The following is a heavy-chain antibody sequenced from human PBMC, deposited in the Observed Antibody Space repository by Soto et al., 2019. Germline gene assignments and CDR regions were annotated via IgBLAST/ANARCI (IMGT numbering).Heavy chain of an antibody. D-gene: IGHD3-10*01. CDR3: ARQINRGVIFEY. CDR2: IIPIFGTT. J-gene: IGHJ4*02. V-gene: IGHV1-69*01. Sequence: QVQLVQSGAEVRRPGSSVKVSCKTSGGIFSDYALSWVRQAPGQGLEWMGRIIPIFGTTIYAQKFHGRVTITADEPTSTAFMELSSLRSEDTAVYYCARQINRGVIFEYWGQGTLVTVSS. CDR1: GGIFSDYA.